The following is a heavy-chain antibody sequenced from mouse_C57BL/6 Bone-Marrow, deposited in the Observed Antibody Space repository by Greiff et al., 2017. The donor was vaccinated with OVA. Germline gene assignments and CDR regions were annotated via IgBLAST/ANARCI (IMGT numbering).Heavy chain of an antibody. CDR1: GYTFTSYW. J-gene: IGHJ2*01. CDR2: IHPNSGST. V-gene: IGHV1-64*01. D-gene: IGHD2-3*01. CDR3: ARMGWSDY. Sequence: SCKASGYTFTSYWMHWVKQRPGQGLEWIGMIHPNSGSTNYNEKFKSKATLTVDKSSSTAYMQLSSLTSEDSAVYYCARMGWSDYWGQGTTLTVSS.